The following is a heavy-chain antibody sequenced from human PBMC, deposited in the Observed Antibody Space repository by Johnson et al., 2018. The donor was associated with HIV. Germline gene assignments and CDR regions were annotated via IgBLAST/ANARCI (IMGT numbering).Heavy chain of an antibody. CDR1: GFTVSSNY. CDR3: ASVWSDTWAFDI. J-gene: IGHJ3*02. CDR2: IRNRANSYTT. D-gene: IGHD3-3*01. V-gene: IGHV3-72*01. Sequence: VQLVESGGGLIQPGGSLRLSCAASGFTVSSNYMSWVRQAPGKGLEWVGRIRNRANSYTTEYAASVKGRFTISRDDSKNSLYLQMNSLKIEDTAVYYCASVWSDTWAFDIWGQGTMVTVSS.